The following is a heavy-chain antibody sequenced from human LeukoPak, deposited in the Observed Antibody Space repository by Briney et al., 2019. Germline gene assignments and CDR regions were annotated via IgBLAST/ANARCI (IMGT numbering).Heavy chain of an antibody. D-gene: IGHD3-9*01. CDR2: IYYSGST. J-gene: IGHJ4*02. Sequence: SETLFLTRTVSGGSISSYYWSWIRQPPGKGLEWIGYIYYSGSTNYNPSLKSRVTISVDTSKNQFSLKLSSVTAADTAAYYCASSFDGDYFDYWGQGTLVTVSS. V-gene: IGHV4-59*01. CDR1: GGSISSYY. CDR3: ASSFDGDYFDY.